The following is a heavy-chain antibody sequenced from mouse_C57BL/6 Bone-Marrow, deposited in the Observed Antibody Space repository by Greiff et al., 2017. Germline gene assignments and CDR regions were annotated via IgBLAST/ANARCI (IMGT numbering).Heavy chain of an antibody. CDR3: ARGGAIYYDYGVLLAMDY. CDR1: GFTFTDYY. CDR2: VYPYNGGT. Sequence: EVQLQQSGPVLVKPGPSVKISCKASGFTFTDYYMHWVKQSHGKSLEWIGLVYPYNGGTSYNQKFKSKATLTVDTSSSPASMQHSSMTSEDSAVYYCARGGAIYYDYGVLLAMDYWGQGTSVTVSS. J-gene: IGHJ4*01. D-gene: IGHD2-4*01. V-gene: IGHV1-36*01.